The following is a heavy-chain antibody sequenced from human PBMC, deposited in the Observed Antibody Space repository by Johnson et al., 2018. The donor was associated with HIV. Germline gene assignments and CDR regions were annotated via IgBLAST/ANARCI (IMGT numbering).Heavy chain of an antibody. J-gene: IGHJ3*02. V-gene: IGHV3-15*01. CDR2: IKSKTDGGTT. Sequence: MQLVESGGGLVKPGGSLRLSCAASGFTFSNAWMSWVRQAPGKGLEWVGRIKSKTDGGTTDYAAPVKGRFTISRDNSKNTLYLQMNSLRAEDTAVYYCAREGTLGAFDIWGQGTMVTVSS. CDR3: AREGTLGAFDI. D-gene: IGHD1-1*01. CDR1: GFTFSNAW.